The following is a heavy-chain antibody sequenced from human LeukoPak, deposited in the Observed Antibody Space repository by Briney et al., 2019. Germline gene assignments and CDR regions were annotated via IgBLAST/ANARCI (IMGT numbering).Heavy chain of an antibody. V-gene: IGHV3-74*01. CDR2: INSDGSST. D-gene: IGHD3-10*01. CDR3: ARAYGYGDWFDP. Sequence: GGSLRLSCEDSGFTFRSYWMHWVRQAPGKGLVWVSRINSDGSSTSYADSVKGRFTISRDNAKNTLYLQMNSLRAEDTAVYYCARAYGYGDWFDPWGQGTLVTVSS. CDR1: GFTFRSYW. J-gene: IGHJ5*02.